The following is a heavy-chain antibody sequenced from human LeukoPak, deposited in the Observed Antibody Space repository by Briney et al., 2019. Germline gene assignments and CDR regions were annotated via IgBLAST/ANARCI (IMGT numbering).Heavy chain of an antibody. D-gene: IGHD3/OR15-3a*01. Sequence: PGGSLRLSCAVSGFTFSTYSMHWVRHAPGKGLVWGSYIKPDGSNTAYADSVRGRFTISRDNAKNTLYLQMNSLRAEDTAVYYCARDKDWLLYDNWGQGTLVTVSS. V-gene: IGHV3-74*01. CDR1: GFTFSTYS. CDR2: IKPDGSNT. J-gene: IGHJ4*02. CDR3: ARDKDWLLYDN.